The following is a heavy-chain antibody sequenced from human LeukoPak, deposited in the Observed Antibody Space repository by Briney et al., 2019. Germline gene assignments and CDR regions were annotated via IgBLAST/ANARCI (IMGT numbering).Heavy chain of an antibody. D-gene: IGHD6-13*01. J-gene: IGHJ6*02. CDR1: GFTFSSYA. CDR2: ISSNGGST. V-gene: IGHV3-64*01. CDR3: ARVGYTSYYYYGMDV. Sequence: GDSLRLSCAASGFTFSSYAMHWVRQAPGKELEYVSVISSNGGSTYYANSVKGRFTISRDNSKNTLYLQMGSLRAEDMAVYYCARVGYTSYYYYGMDVWGLGTTVTVPS.